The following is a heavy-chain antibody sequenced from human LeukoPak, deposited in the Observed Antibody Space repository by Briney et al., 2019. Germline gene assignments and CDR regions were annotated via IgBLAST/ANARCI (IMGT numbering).Heavy chain of an antibody. CDR2: ISIYNGDT. CDR1: GYTFTSYG. Sequence: ASVKVSCTASGYTFTSYGISWVRQAPGQGLEWMGWISIYNGDTNYAQNLQGRVTMTTDTSTSTANMELRGLRSDDTAIYYCARAPRTWHISNYYGSGSYDYWGQGTLVTVSS. J-gene: IGHJ4*02. CDR3: ARAPRTWHISNYYGSGSYDY. V-gene: IGHV1-18*01. D-gene: IGHD3-10*01.